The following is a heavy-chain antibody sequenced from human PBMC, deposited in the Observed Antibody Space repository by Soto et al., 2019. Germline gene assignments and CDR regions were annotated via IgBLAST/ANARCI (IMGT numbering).Heavy chain of an antibody. J-gene: IGHJ6*02. CDR3: ARDLWGYCGTDCYPLDV. CDR1: GGSISSYY. D-gene: IGHD2-21*02. V-gene: IGHV4-59*01. Sequence: ETLSLTCTVSGGSISSYYWSWIRQPPGKGLEWIGYMYNTGSTVYNPSFKSRVTISVDTSKNQFSLKLNSVTAADTAVYYCARDLWGYCGTDCYPLDVWGQGTTVTV. CDR2: MYNTGST.